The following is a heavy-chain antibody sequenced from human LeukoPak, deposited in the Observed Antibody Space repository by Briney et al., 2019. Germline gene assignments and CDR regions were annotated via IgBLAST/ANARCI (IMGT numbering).Heavy chain of an antibody. D-gene: IGHD1-26*01. CDR1: GFTFSSYG. Sequence: GGSLRLSCAASGFTFSSYGMHWVRQAPGKGVEWVAVIWYDGTNKNYADAVKGRFTISRDNSKNTLYLQMNSLRAEDTALYYCAKVLSGTYPYYFDYWGQGTLVTVSS. CDR2: IWYDGTNK. CDR3: AKVLSGTYPYYFDY. V-gene: IGHV3-33*06. J-gene: IGHJ4*02.